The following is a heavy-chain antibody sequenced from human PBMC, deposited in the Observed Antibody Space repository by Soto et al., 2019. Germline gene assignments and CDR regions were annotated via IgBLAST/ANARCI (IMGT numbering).Heavy chain of an antibody. CDR2: MYYSGST. D-gene: IGHD2-2*01. CDR3: ARDLTRENWFDP. CDR1: GVSISSYY. V-gene: IGHV4-59*01. J-gene: IGHJ5*02. Sequence: TLSLTCTVSGVSISSYYWSWIRQSPGKGLEWIASMYYSGSTKYNPSLKSRVTMSADTSKNQFSLRLTSVIAADTAVYYCARDLTRENWFDPWGQGTLVTVSS.